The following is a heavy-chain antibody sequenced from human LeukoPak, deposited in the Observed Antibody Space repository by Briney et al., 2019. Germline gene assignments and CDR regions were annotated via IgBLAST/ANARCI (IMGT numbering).Heavy chain of an antibody. CDR3: TGAPIYSSGWYRY. CDR2: INPNSGGT. D-gene: IGHD6-19*01. J-gene: IGHJ4*02. CDR1: GYTFTGYY. Sequence: ASVKVSCKASGYTFTGYYMHGVRQAPGQGLEWMGWINPNSGGTNYAQKFQGRVTMTRDTSISTAYMELSRLRSDDTAVYYCTGAPIYSSGWYRYWGQGTLVTVSS. V-gene: IGHV1-2*02.